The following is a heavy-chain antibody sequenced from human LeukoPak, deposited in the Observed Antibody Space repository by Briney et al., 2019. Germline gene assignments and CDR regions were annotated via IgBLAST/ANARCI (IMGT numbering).Heavy chain of an antibody. D-gene: IGHD5-18*01. J-gene: IGHJ4*02. Sequence: PSETLSLTCTVSGGSISSYYWSWIRQPPGKGLEWIGYIYYSGSTNYNPSLKSRVTISVDTSKNQFSLKLSTGTAADTAVYYCARTVDTAMGYFDYWGQGTLVTVSS. V-gene: IGHV4-59*01. CDR2: IYYSGST. CDR3: ARTVDTAMGYFDY. CDR1: GGSISSYY.